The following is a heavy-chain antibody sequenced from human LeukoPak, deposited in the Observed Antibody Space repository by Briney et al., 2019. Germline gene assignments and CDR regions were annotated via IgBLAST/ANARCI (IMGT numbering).Heavy chain of an antibody. CDR3: AREGCSGGSCYSLAFDY. D-gene: IGHD2-15*01. CDR2: IYYSGST. V-gene: IGHV4-61*01. Sequence: PSETLSLTCTVSGGSVSSGSYYWSWIRQPPGKGLEWIGYIYYSGSTNYNPSLKSRVTISVDTSKNQFSLKLTSVTAADTAVYYCAREGCSGGSCYSLAFDYWGQGALVTVSS. J-gene: IGHJ4*02. CDR1: GGSVSSGSYY.